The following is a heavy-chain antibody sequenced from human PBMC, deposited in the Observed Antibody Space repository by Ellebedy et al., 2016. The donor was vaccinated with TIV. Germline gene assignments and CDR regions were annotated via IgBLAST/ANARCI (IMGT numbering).Heavy chain of an antibody. D-gene: IGHD6-13*01. V-gene: IGHV3-30*03. Sequence: PGGSLRLSCAASGFTFSSYGMHWVRQAPGKGLVWVASLAYDGSNKSYADSVKGRFTISRDNSKNTLYLQMNSLRPEDTAVYYCAPHLADIAGGGPPFDYWGQGTLVTVSS. CDR3: APHLADIAGGGPPFDY. J-gene: IGHJ4*02. CDR2: LAYDGSNK. CDR1: GFTFSSYG.